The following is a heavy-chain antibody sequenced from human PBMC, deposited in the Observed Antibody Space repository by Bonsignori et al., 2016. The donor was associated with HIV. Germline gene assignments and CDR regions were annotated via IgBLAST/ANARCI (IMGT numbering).Heavy chain of an antibody. J-gene: IGHJ4*02. CDR2: ISWNSGSI. V-gene: IGHV3-9*01. Sequence: SLRSPVQPLDSPLMIMPCTGSGKLQGRAWSGVSGISWNSGSIGYADSVKGRFTISRDNAKNSLYLQMNSLRAEDTALYYCAKSRYSSGWTHFDYWGQGTLVTVSS. CDR3: AKSRYSSGWTHFDY. D-gene: IGHD6-19*01. CDR1: DSPLMIMP.